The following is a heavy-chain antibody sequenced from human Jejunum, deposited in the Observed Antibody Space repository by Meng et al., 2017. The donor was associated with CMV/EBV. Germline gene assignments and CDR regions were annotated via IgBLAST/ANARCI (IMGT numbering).Heavy chain of an antibody. D-gene: IGHD3-22*01. CDR1: ISSRGYY. J-gene: IGHJ2*01. CDR2: IDNSGTT. V-gene: IGHV4-31*02. Sequence: ISSRGYYWPWIRQNPRKALEWIGNIDNSGTTFHNPSLKSRVTISLDTANNQFSLKLRSVTAADTAVYYCAKNRGNTDRSGYYWYFDLWGRGTLVTVSS. CDR3: AKNRGNTDRSGYYWYFDL.